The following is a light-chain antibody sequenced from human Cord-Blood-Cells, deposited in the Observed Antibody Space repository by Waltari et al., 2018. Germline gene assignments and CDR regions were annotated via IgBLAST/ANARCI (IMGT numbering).Light chain of an antibody. J-gene: IGLJ3*02. V-gene: IGLV3-27*01. CDR1: VLAKNY. CDR2: KDS. CDR3: YAAADNNWV. Sequence: SYERTQPSSLPVSPVQTARITCSGAVLAKNYVRWFQQQPGQAPVLVIYKDSERPSGIPERFSGSSSGTTVTLTISGAQVEDEADYYCYAAADNNWVFGGGTKLTVL.